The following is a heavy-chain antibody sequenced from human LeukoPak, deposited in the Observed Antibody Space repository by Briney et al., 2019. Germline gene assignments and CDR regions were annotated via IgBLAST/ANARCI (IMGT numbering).Heavy chain of an antibody. CDR1: GGSISSSTYY. J-gene: IGHJ4*02. Sequence: PSETLSLTCTVSGGSISSSTYYWGWIRQPPGKGLEWIGSFFYSGSTYYNPSLKSRLTMSVDTSNNQFSLKLMSVAAADTAVYYCASGTSTYYELYFWGQGTLVTVSS. CDR3: ASGTSTYYELYF. D-gene: IGHD3-3*01. V-gene: IGHV4-39*01. CDR2: FFYSGST.